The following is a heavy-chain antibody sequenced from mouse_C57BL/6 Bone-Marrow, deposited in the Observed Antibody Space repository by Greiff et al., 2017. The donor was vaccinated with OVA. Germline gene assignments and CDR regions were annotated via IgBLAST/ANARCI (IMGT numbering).Heavy chain of an antibody. D-gene: IGHD1-1*01. J-gene: IGHJ2*01. CDR1: GFNIKDDY. CDR2: SDPENGDT. V-gene: IGHV14-4*01. Sequence: VQLQQSGAELVRPGASVKLSCTASGFNIKDDYMHWVKQRPEKGLEWIGWSDPENGDTEYASKFQGKATITADTSSNTAYLQLSSLTSEDTAVYYCILQGITTVVATDYWGQGTTLTVSS. CDR3: ILQGITTVVATDY.